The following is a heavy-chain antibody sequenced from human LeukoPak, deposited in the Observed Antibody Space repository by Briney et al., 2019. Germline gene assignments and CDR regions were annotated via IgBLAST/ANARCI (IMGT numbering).Heavy chain of an antibody. V-gene: IGHV3-30*18. CDR2: ISYDGSNK. Sequence: GGSLRLSCAASGFTFSSYGMHWVCQAPGKGLEWVAVISYDGSNKYYADSVKGRFTISRDNSKNTLYLQMNSLRAEDTAVYYCAKDSVLTGYSSGWYSENWFDPWGQGTLVTVSS. CDR1: GFTFSSYG. J-gene: IGHJ5*02. D-gene: IGHD6-19*01. CDR3: AKDSVLTGYSSGWYSENWFDP.